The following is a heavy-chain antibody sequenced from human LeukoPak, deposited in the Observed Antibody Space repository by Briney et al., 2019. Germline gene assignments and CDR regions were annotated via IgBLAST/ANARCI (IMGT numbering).Heavy chain of an antibody. CDR1: GGSISSSSYY. J-gene: IGHJ3*02. V-gene: IGHV4-39*01. CDR2: IYYSGST. Sequence: PSETLSLTCTVSGGSISSSSYYWGWIRQPPGKGLEWIGSIYYSGSTYYNPSLKSRVTISVDTSKNQFSLKLSSVTAADTAVYYCAIIAARGSDAFDIWGQGTMVTVSS. D-gene: IGHD6-6*01. CDR3: AIIAARGSDAFDI.